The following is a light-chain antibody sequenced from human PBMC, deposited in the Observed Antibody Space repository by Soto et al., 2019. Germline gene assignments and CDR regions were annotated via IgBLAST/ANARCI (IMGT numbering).Light chain of an antibody. CDR3: QQRRNWPPIT. V-gene: IGKV3-15*01. J-gene: IGKJ5*01. Sequence: EIVMTQSPATLSVSPGERATLSCRASQSVSSNLVWYQQKPGQPPRLLIYGASTRATGFPARFSGSGSGTDFTLTISSLEPEDFAVYYCQQRRNWPPITFGQGTRLEIK. CDR2: GAS. CDR1: QSVSSN.